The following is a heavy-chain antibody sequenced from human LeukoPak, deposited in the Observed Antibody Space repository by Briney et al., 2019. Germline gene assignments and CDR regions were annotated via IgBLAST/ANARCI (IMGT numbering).Heavy chain of an antibody. CDR3: ARDHRLNYDFWSGYYTSNWFDP. D-gene: IGHD3-3*01. V-gene: IGHV3-7*01. Sequence: YVDSVKGRFTISRDNAKNSLYLQMNSLRAEDTAVYYCARDHRLNYDFWSGYYTSNWFDPWGQGTLVTVSS. J-gene: IGHJ5*02.